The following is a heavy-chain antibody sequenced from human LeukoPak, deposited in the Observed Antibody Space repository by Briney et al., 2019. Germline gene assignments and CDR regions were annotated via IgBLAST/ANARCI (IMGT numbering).Heavy chain of an antibody. J-gene: IGHJ4*02. Sequence: GGSLRLSCAASGFTFSSYWTSWVRQAPGKGLEWVANIKQDGSEKYYVDSVKGRFTISRDNAKNSLYLQMNSLRAEDTAVYYCARERAPVTTGTFDYWGQGTLVTVSS. D-gene: IGHD1-7*01. CDR3: ARERAPVTTGTFDY. CDR1: GFTFSSYW. V-gene: IGHV3-7*01. CDR2: IKQDGSEK.